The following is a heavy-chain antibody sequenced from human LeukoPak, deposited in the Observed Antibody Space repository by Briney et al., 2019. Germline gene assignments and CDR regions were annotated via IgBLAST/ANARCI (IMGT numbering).Heavy chain of an antibody. Sequence: PSETLSLTCAVYGGSFSGYYWSWIRQPPGKGLEWIGEINHSGSTNYNPSLKSRVTISVDTSKNQFSLKLSSVTAADTAVYYCARSGYGGTSGVDYWGQGTLVTVSS. CDR1: GGSFSGYY. J-gene: IGHJ4*02. D-gene: IGHD4-23*01. V-gene: IGHV4-34*01. CDR2: INHSGST. CDR3: ARSGYGGTSGVDY.